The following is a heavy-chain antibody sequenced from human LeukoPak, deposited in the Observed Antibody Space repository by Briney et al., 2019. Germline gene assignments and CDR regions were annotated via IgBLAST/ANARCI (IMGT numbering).Heavy chain of an antibody. CDR3: AREEYSSDWYGHDS. V-gene: IGHV4-59*12. CDR1: GGSISSYY. J-gene: IGHJ4*02. D-gene: IGHD6-13*01. Sequence: SETLSLTCTVSGGSISSYYWSWIRQPPGKGLEGIGYIYYSGSTNYNPSLKSRVTISVDTSKNQFSLRLTSVTAADTAFYYCAREEYSSDWYGHDSWGQGTLVTVSS. CDR2: IYYSGST.